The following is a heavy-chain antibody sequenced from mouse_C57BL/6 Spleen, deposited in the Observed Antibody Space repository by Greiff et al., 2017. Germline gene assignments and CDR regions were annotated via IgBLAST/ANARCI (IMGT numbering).Heavy chain of an antibody. CDR3: ARGDYRDAMDY. Sequence: EVMLVESGGGLVQPGGSLKLSCAASGFTFSDYGMAWVRQAPRKGPEWVAFISNLAYSIYYADTVTGRFPISRENAKNTLYLEMSSLRSEDTAMYYCARGDYRDAMDYWGQGTSVTVSS. CDR1: GFTFSDYG. V-gene: IGHV5-15*01. D-gene: IGHD2-14*01. CDR2: ISNLAYSI. J-gene: IGHJ4*01.